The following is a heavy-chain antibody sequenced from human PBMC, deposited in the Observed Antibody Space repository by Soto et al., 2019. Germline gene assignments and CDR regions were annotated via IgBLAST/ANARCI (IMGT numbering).Heavy chain of an antibody. D-gene: IGHD2-15*01. CDR3: AREGCSGGSCFDY. J-gene: IGHJ4*02. V-gene: IGHV3-33*01. Sequence: QVQLVESGGGVVQPGRSLRLSCAASGFTFSSYGMHWVRQAPGTGLEWVAVIWYDGSNKYYADSVKGRFTISRDNSKNTLYLQMNSLRAEDTAVYYCAREGCSGGSCFDYWGQGTLVTVSS. CDR1: GFTFSSYG. CDR2: IWYDGSNK.